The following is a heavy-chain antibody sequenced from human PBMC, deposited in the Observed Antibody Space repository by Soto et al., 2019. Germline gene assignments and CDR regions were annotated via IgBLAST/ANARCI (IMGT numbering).Heavy chain of an antibody. J-gene: IGHJ4*02. CDR2: ISGSDGST. D-gene: IGHD1-26*01. CDR3: AKRAVGDY. CDR1: GFSFSRYA. V-gene: IGHV3-23*01. Sequence: GGSLRLSCAASGFSFSRYAMIWVRQGPGRGLEWVSGISGSDGSTNYADSVRGRFTISRDKSKNTLYLQMKSLRAEDTAVYYCAKRAVGDYWGQGTLVTVSS.